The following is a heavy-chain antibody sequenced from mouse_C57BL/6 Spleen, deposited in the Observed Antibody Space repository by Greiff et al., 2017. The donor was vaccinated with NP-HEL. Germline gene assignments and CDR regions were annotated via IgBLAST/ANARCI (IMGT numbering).Heavy chain of an antibody. Sequence: QVQLQQSGAELVRPGASVTLSCTASGYTFTDYEMHWVKQTPVHGLEWIGAIDPETGGTAYTQKFKGKAILTADKSSSTAYMELRRLTSEDSAVYYCTRRDDYAFDYWGQGTTLTVSS. D-gene: IGHD2-4*01. CDR2: IDPETGGT. CDR3: TRRDDYAFDY. CDR1: GYTFTDYE. V-gene: IGHV1-15*01. J-gene: IGHJ2*01.